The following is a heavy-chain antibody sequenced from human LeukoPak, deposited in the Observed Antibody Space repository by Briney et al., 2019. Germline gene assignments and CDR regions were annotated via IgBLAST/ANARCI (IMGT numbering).Heavy chain of an antibody. CDR1: GFTFSSYA. CDR2: ISYDGSNK. Sequence: GRSLRLSCAASGFTFSSYAMHWVRQAPGKGLEWVAVISYDGSNKYYADSVKGRFTISRDNSKNTLYLQMNSLRAEDTAAYYCARDQRIWSGGYYGMDVWGQGTTVTVSS. CDR3: ARDQRIWSGGYYGMDV. J-gene: IGHJ6*02. V-gene: IGHV3-30-3*01. D-gene: IGHD3-3*01.